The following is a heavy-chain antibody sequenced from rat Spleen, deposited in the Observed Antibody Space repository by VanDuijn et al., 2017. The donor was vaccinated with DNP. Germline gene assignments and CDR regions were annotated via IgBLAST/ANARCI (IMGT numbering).Heavy chain of an antibody. CDR1: GFSLTSYN. Sequence: QVQLKESGPGLVQPSQTLSLTCTVSGFSLTSYNVHWVRQPTGKGLEWMGVIWTGGSTDYNSALKSRLSISRDTSKSQVFLKMNSLQTEDIATYYCARDGHYGSYFDYWGQGVMVTVSS. CDR3: ARDGHYGSYFDY. D-gene: IGHD1-3*01. J-gene: IGHJ2*01. V-gene: IGHV2-30*01. CDR2: IWTGGST.